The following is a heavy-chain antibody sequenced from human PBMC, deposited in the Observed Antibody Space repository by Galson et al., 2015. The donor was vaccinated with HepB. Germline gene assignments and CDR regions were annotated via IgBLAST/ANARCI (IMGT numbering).Heavy chain of an antibody. CDR2: ISSSGSTI. Sequence: SLRLSCAASGFTFSSYEMNWVRQAPGKGLEWVSYISSSGSTIYYADSVKGRFTISRDNAKNSLYLQMNSLRAEDTAVYYCARLLYDYVWGSYRYLDYWGQGTLVTVSS. CDR1: GFTFSSYE. D-gene: IGHD3-16*02. CDR3: ARLLYDYVWGSYRYLDY. J-gene: IGHJ4*02. V-gene: IGHV3-48*03.